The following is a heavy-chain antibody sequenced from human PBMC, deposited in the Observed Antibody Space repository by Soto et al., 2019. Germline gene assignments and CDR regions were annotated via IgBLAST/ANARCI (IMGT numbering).Heavy chain of an antibody. D-gene: IGHD2-8*01. J-gene: IGHJ4*02. CDR3: ARAPALVYALPGESLDY. CDR2: IWYDGSNK. V-gene: IGHV3-33*01. CDR1: GFTFSSYG. Sequence: QVQLVESGGGVVQPGRSLRLSCAASGFTFSSYGMHWVRQAPGKGLEWVAVIWYDGSNKYYADSVKGRFTISRDNSKNTRYLQMNSLRAEDTAVYYCARAPALVYALPGESLDYWGQGTLVTVSS.